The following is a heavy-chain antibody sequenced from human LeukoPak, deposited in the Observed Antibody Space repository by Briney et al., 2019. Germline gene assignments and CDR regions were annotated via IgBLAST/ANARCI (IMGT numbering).Heavy chain of an antibody. J-gene: IGHJ4*02. CDR2: INHSGST. CDR3: ARGRLGRSDY. V-gene: IGHV4-34*01. Sequence: SETLSLTCAVYGVSFSGYYWSWIRQPPGKGLEWIGEINHSGSTNYNPSLKSRVTISVDTSKNQFSLKLSSVTAADTAVYYCARGRLGRSDYWGQGTLVTVSS. D-gene: IGHD3-9*01. CDR1: GVSFSGYY.